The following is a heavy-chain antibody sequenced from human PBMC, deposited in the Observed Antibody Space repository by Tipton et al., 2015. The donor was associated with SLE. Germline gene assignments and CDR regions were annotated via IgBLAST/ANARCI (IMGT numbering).Heavy chain of an antibody. Sequence: QSGAEVKKPGASVKVSCKASGYTFTSYGISWVRQAPGQGLEWMGWISAYNGNTNYAQKLQGRVTMTTDTSTSTAYMELRGLRSDDTAVYYCARPVGYCSSTSCYTRDYYYYYMDVWGKGTTVTVSS. CDR3: ARPVGYCSSTSCYTRDYYYYYMDV. V-gene: IGHV1-18*01. CDR2: ISAYNGNT. J-gene: IGHJ6*03. CDR1: GYTFTSYG. D-gene: IGHD2-2*02.